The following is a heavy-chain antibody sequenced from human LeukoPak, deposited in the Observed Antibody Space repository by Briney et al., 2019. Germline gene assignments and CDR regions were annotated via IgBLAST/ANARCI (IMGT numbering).Heavy chain of an antibody. Sequence: GGSLRLSCAASGFTVSSNYMSWVRQAPGKGLEWVSVIYSGGSTYYADSVKGRFTISRDNSKNTLYLQMNSLRAEDTAVYYCARDREDIVVVPAASYYYYYYMDVWGKGTTVTVSS. J-gene: IGHJ6*03. D-gene: IGHD2-2*01. CDR1: GFTVSSNY. CDR3: ARDREDIVVVPAASYYYYYYMDV. CDR2: IYSGGST. V-gene: IGHV3-53*01.